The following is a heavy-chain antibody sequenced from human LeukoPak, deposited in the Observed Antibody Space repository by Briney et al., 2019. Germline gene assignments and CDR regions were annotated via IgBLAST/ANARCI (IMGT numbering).Heavy chain of an antibody. CDR2: FFLKGST. CDR3: ARDYYDSSGYLGGFDP. V-gene: IGHV4-38-2*02. Sequence: PSETLSLTCTVSGYSITSAYYWGWIRQPPGKGLEWIGSFFLKGSTYYNPSLKSRVTISVDTSKNQFSLKLSSVTAADTAVYYCARDYYDSSGYLGGFDPWGQGTLVTVSS. J-gene: IGHJ5*02. D-gene: IGHD3-22*01. CDR1: GYSITSAYY.